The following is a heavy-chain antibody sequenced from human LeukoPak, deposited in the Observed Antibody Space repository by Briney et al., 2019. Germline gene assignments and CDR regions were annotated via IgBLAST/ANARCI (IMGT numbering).Heavy chain of an antibody. CDR3: ARDQGEQLVVGYYYMDI. CDR1: GFTFSSYW. V-gene: IGHV3-7*01. CDR2: IKQDGSEK. D-gene: IGHD6-6*01. J-gene: IGHJ6*03. Sequence: GGTLRLSCAASGFTFSSYWMSWVRQAPGKGLEWVANIKQDGSEKYYVDSVKGRFTISRDNAKNSLYLQMNSLRAEDTAVYYCARDQGEQLVVGYYYMDIWGKGTTVTVSS.